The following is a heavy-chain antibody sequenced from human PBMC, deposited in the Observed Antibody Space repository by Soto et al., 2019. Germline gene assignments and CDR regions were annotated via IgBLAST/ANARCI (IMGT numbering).Heavy chain of an antibody. CDR3: ARDRIWYGDYADAFDI. CDR1: GGSISSGGYY. Sequence: HVQLQESGPGLVKPSQTLSLTCTVSGGSISSGGYYWSWIRQHPGKGLEWIGYIYYSGSTYYNPSLKSRVTISVDTSNNQFSLKLSSVTAADTAVYSCARDRIWYGDYADAFDIWGQGTMVTVSS. CDR2: IYYSGST. V-gene: IGHV4-31*03. D-gene: IGHD4-17*01. J-gene: IGHJ3*02.